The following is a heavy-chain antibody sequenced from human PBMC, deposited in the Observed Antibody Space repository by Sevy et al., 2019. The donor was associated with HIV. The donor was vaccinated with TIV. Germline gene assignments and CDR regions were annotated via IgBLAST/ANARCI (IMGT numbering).Heavy chain of an antibody. CDR3: ARQYNSSSGRDLDN. CDR2: IKEDGSGR. V-gene: IGHV3-7*01. Sequence: GGSLRLSCAASGFTCGSYWMTWVREAPGKGLEWVANIKEDGSGRFYVDSVRGRSTVSRDNAKKTLYQNMNNLRGEDTAQYYCARQYNSSSGRDLDNWGQGALVTVSS. D-gene: IGHD3-10*01. J-gene: IGHJ4*02. CDR1: GFTCGSYW.